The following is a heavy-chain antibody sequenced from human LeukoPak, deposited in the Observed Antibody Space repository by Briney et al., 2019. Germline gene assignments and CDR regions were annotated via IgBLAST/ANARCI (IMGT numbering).Heavy chain of an antibody. CDR3: AKGRYFDWLLYPLFDY. CDR2: ISGSGGST. Sequence: PGGSLRLSCAASGFTFSSYAMSWVRQAPGKGLEWVSAISGSGGSTYYADSVKGRFTISRDNSKNTLYLQMNSLRAEDTAVYYCAKGRYFDWLLYPLFDYWGQGTLVTVSS. J-gene: IGHJ4*02. D-gene: IGHD3-9*01. V-gene: IGHV3-23*01. CDR1: GFTFSSYA.